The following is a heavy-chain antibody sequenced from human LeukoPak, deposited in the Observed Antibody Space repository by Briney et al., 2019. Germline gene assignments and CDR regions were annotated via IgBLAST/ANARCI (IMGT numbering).Heavy chain of an antibody. CDR1: GFTFSTYF. V-gene: IGHV3-30-3*01. J-gene: IGHJ3*02. CDR3: ARERQDTIVHSGAFDI. D-gene: IGHD3-10*01. Sequence: GGSLRLSCAASGFTFSTYFMHWVRQAPGKGLEWVAVIASDGSHTFYVESVKGRFTISRDNSKNTLYLQMNSLRAEDTAVYFCARERQDTIVHSGAFDIWGQRTMVTVSS. CDR2: IASDGSHT.